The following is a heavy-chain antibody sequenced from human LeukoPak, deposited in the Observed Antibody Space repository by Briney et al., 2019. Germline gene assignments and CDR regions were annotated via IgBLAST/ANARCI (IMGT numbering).Heavy chain of an antibody. J-gene: IGHJ4*02. D-gene: IGHD3-16*01. CDR2: ISGSSDYT. CDR3: ATGEYYFDF. CDR1: GFTFSSYA. V-gene: IGHV3-23*01. Sequence: GGSLRLSCAASGFTFSSYAMSWVRQAPGKGLEWVSSISGSSDYTYHADSVRGRFTISRDNSKNTLYLQMSSLRAEDTALYYCATGEYYFDFWGQGTLVTVSS.